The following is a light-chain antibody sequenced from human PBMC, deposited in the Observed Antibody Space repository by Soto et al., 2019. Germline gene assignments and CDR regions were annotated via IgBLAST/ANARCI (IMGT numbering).Light chain of an antibody. V-gene: IGKV1-5*01. J-gene: IGKJ1*01. CDR2: DAS. CDR1: QSITNW. Sequence: DIQMTQSPSTLSASVGDRVTSTCRASQSITNWLAWYQQKPGKAPKLLIYDASSLQAGVASRFSGSGSGTEFTLTISSLQPDDFATYYCQQYKSYWTFGQGTKVDI. CDR3: QQYKSYWT.